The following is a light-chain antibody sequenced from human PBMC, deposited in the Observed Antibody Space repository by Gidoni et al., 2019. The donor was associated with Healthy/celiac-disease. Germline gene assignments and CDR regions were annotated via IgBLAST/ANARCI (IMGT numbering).Light chain of an antibody. V-gene: IGLV3-21*04. Sequence: SYVLTQPPSVSVAPGKTARITCGGNNIGSKSVHWYQQKPGQAPVLVIYYDSDRPSGIPERFSGSNSGNTATLTISRVEAGDEADYYCQVWDSSSDPVVFGGGTKLPVL. J-gene: IGLJ2*01. CDR1: NIGSKS. CDR2: YDS. CDR3: QVWDSSSDPVV.